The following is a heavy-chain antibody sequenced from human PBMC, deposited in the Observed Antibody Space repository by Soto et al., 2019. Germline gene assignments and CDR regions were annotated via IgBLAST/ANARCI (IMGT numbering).Heavy chain of an antibody. V-gene: IGHV3-30*18. CDR2: ISYDGSNK. CDR3: AKGEGYSGYEGELGH. J-gene: IGHJ4*02. D-gene: IGHD5-12*01. CDR1: GFTFSSYG. Sequence: QVQLVESGGGVVQPGRSLRLSCAASGFTFSSYGMHWVRQAPGKGLEWVAVISYDGSNKYHADSVKGRFTISRDNSKNTLYLQMNSLRAEDTAVYYCAKGEGYSGYEGELGHWGQGTLVTVSS.